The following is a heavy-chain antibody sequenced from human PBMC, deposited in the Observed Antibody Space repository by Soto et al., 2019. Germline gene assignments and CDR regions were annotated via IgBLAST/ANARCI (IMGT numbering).Heavy chain of an antibody. V-gene: IGHV1-8*01. J-gene: IGHJ6*02. CDR2: MNPNSGNT. CDR3: ARGMWLGYCISTSCYPKYYYYYYGMDV. CDR1: GYTFTSYD. D-gene: IGHD2-2*01. Sequence: ASVKVSCKASGYTFTSYDINWVRQATGQGLEWMGWMNPNSGNTGYAQKFQGRVTMTRNTSISTAYMELSSLRSEDTAVYYCARGMWLGYCISTSCYPKYYYYYYGMDVWGQGTTVTVS.